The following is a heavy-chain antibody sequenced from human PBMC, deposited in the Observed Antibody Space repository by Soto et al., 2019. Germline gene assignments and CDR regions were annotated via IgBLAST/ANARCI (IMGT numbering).Heavy chain of an antibody. CDR1: GYTFTGYY. Sequence: QVQLVQSGAEVKKPGASVKVSCKASGYTFTGYYMHWVRQAPGQGLEWMGWINPNSGGTNYAQKFQGWVTMTRDTSISTAYMELSRLRSDDTAVYYCARDQVVTPLSIPYYYYYGMDVWGQGTTVTVSS. V-gene: IGHV1-2*04. CDR3: ARDQVVTPLSIPYYYYYGMDV. J-gene: IGHJ6*02. D-gene: IGHD2-21*02. CDR2: INPNSGGT.